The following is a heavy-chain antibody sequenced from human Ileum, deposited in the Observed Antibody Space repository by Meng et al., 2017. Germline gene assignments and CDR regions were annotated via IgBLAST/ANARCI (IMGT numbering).Heavy chain of an antibody. D-gene: IGHD3-22*01. CDR2: INHSGST. CDR1: GGSFSGYY. J-gene: IGHJ4*02. Sequence: QLQLKQWGVGLLKPSETLSLTCAVYGGSFSGYYWSWIRQPPGKGLEWIGEINHSGSTNYNPSLKSRVTISVDTSKNQFSLKLSSVTAADTAVYYCARNYYDSSGEDSNDYWGQGTLVTVSS. V-gene: IGHV4-34*01. CDR3: ARNYYDSSGEDSNDY.